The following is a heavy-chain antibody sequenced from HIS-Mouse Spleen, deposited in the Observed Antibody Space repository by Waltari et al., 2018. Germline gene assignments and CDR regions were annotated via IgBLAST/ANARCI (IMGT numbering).Heavy chain of an antibody. V-gene: IGHV3-30*04. CDR3: ARAGTLHIVATTFDY. J-gene: IGHJ4*02. D-gene: IGHD5-12*01. CDR1: GFTFISYA. Sequence: QVQLVESGGGVVQPGRSLRLPCAASGFTFISYARHWVRQAPGKGLEWVAVISYDGSNKYYADSVKGRFTISRDNSKNTLYLQMNSLRAEDTAVYYCARAGTLHIVATTFDYWGQGTLVTVSS. CDR2: ISYDGSNK.